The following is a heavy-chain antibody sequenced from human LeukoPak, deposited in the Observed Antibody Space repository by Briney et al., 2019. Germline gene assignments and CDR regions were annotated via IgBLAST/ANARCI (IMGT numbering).Heavy chain of an antibody. V-gene: IGHV3-23*01. CDR2: ISGSGGST. CDR1: GFTFSRYA. Sequence: GGSLRLSCAASGFTFSRYAMNWVRQAPGKGLEWVSTISGSGGSTYYADSVKGRFTISRGTSKNTLYLQMNSLRAEDTAVYYCAKAAWAHDYGDPMGYWGQGTLVTVSS. J-gene: IGHJ4*02. CDR3: AKAAWAHDYGDPMGY. D-gene: IGHD4-17*01.